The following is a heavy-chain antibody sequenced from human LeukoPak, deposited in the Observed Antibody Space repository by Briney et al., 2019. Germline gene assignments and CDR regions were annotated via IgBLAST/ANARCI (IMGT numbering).Heavy chain of an antibody. D-gene: IGHD1-1*01. CDR2: ISGSNSYI. J-gene: IGHJ4*02. V-gene: IGHV3-21*01. CDR1: GFIFSSYT. Sequence: GGSLRLSCAASGFIFSSYTMHWIRQAPGKGLEWVSSISGSNSYIFYADSVKGRFTVSRDNAKDSLYLQMNSLRAEDTAVYYCARALTTLTYEGYWGQGTLVTVSS. CDR3: ARALTTLTYEGY.